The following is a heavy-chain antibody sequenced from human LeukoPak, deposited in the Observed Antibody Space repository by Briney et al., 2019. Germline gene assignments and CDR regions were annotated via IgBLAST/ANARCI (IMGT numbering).Heavy chain of an antibody. CDR3: AKDESWIQLFHTGPDY. CDR1: GFTFSNSG. J-gene: IGHJ4*02. D-gene: IGHD5-18*01. Sequence: GGSLRLSCAASGFTFSNSGMHWVRQAPGKGLEWVAVISYDGSHKYYADSVKGRFTISRDNSKNTLHLQMNSLRAEDTAMYYCAKDESWIQLFHTGPDYWGQGTLVTVSS. V-gene: IGHV3-30*18. CDR2: ISYDGSHK.